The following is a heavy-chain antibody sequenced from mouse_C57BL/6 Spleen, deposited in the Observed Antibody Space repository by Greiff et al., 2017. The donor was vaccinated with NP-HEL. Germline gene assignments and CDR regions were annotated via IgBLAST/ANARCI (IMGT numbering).Heavy chain of an antibody. Sequence: VQLKESGGGLVKPGGSLKLSCAASGFTFSSYAMSWVRQTPEKRLEWVATISDGGSYTYYPDNVKGRFTISRNNAKNNLYLQMSHLKSEETAMYYCARKGTREAMDYWGQGTSVTVSS. V-gene: IGHV5-4*01. CDR1: GFTFSSYA. J-gene: IGHJ4*01. CDR2: ISDGGSYT. CDR3: ARKGTREAMDY.